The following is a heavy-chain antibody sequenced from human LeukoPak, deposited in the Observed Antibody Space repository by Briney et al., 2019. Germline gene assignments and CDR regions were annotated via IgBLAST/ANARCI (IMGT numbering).Heavy chain of an antibody. J-gene: IGHJ6*02. V-gene: IGHV1-2*02. CDR3: ARRWELTKGYYYYGMDV. CDR1: GYSFSDYY. Sequence: ASVKVSCKASGYSFSDYYINWVRQAPGQGLEWMGRMNPNSGRRKYAEKFEGRVTLTSDTSTSTAYMEVNRLRFDDSAVYYCARRWELTKGYYYYGMDVWGQGTTVTVSS. D-gene: IGHD1-26*01. CDR2: MNPNSGRR.